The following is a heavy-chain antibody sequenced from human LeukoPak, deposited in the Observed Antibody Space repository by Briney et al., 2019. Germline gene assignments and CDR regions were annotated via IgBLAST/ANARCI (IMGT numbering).Heavy chain of an antibody. V-gene: IGHV3-23*01. D-gene: IGHD4-23*01. Sequence: GGSLRLSCAASGFTFSNYAMSWVRQAPGKGLEWVSSISGSSSSKYYADSVKGRFTISRDNAKNTLYLQMNSLRVEGTAVYYCAKDLSSGNSIWGQGALVTVSS. CDR2: ISGSSSSK. CDR3: AKDLSSGNSI. CDR1: GFTFSNYA. J-gene: IGHJ4*02.